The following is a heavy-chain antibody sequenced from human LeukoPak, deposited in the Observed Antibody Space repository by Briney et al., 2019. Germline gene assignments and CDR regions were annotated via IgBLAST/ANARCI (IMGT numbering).Heavy chain of an antibody. CDR1: GFTFSSYG. J-gene: IGHJ2*01. CDR2: IWYDGSNK. CDR3: ARDNLTPYWYFDL. Sequence: GGSLRLSCAASGFTFSSYGMHWVRQAPGKGLEWVAVIWYDGSNKYYADSVKGRFTISRDNAKNSLYLQMNSLRGEDTAVYYCARDNLTPYWYFDLWGRGTLVSVSS. D-gene: IGHD4-23*01. V-gene: IGHV3-33*01.